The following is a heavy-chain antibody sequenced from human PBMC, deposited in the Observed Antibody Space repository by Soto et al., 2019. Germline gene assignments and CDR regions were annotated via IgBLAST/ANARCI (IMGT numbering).Heavy chain of an antibody. CDR1: GFTXTSSA. J-gene: IGHJ4*02. Sequence: ASVKVSCKASGFTXTSSAMQWVRQARGQRLEWIGWIVVGSGNTNYAQKFQERVTITRDVSTSTAYMELSSLRSEDTAVYYCAAKGLNSGLDYWGQGTLVTVSS. CDR3: AAKGLNSGLDY. D-gene: IGHD6-25*01. V-gene: IGHV1-58*02. CDR2: IVVGSGNT.